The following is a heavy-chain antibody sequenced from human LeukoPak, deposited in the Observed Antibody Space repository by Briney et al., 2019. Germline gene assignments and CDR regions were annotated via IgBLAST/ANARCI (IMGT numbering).Heavy chain of an antibody. CDR2: INPNSGGT. Sequence: ASVKVSCKASGYTFTGYYMHWVRQAPGQGLEWMAWINPNSGGTNYAQKFQGRVTMTRDTSISTAYMELSRLRSDDTAVYYCARTPGGYYYLWYLSWFDPWGQGTLVTVSS. CDR1: GYTFTGYY. V-gene: IGHV1-2*02. CDR3: ARTPGGYYYLWYLSWFDP. J-gene: IGHJ5*02. D-gene: IGHD3-22*01.